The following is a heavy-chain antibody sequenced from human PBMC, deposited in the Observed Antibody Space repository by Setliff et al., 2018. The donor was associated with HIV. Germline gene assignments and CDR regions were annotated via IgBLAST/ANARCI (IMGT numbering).Heavy chain of an antibody. CDR2: ISSGSSYT. CDR1: GFTFSTYS. D-gene: IGHD3-10*01. Sequence: AGGSLRLSCAASGFTFSTYSLNWVRQAPGKGLEWVSSISSGSSYTYYTDSMKGRFTISRDNAKNSLYLQMNSLRAEDTAVYYCTRGNMVRGVIVRDYFDYWGQGTLVTVS. V-gene: IGHV3-21*01. J-gene: IGHJ4*02. CDR3: TRGNMVRGVIVRDYFDY.